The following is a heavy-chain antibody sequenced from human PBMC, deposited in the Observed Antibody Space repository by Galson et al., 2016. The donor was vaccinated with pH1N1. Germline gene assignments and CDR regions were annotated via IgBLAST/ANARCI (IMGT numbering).Heavy chain of an antibody. J-gene: IGHJ5*02. V-gene: IGHV4-4*02. CDR1: GGSISSSNW. D-gene: IGHD3-10*01. Sequence: LSLTCAVSGGSISSSNWWSWVRQPPGKGLEWIGEIYHSGSTSYNPSLKSRVTISRDKSKNQFSLKLSSVTAADTAVYYCAREGGVYYGSGRHENWFDPWGQGTLVTVSS. CDR3: AREGGVYYGSGRHENWFDP. CDR2: IYHSGST.